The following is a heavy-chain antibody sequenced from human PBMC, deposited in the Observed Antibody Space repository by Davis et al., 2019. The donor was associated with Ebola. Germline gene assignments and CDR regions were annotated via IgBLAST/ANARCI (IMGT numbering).Heavy chain of an antibody. V-gene: IGHV4-39*01. J-gene: IGHJ4*02. Sequence: SETLSLTCTVSGGSISSSSYYWGWIRQPPRKGLEWIGSIYYSGITYYNPSLKSRVTISVDTSKNQFSLKLRSVTAADTAVYYCAGTSRFLSYDYWGQGTLVTVSS. CDR3: AGTSRFLSYDY. CDR2: IYYSGIT. CDR1: GGSISSSSYY. D-gene: IGHD3-16*02.